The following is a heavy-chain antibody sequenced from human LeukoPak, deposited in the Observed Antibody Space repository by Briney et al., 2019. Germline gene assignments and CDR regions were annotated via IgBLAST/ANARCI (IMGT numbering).Heavy chain of an antibody. CDR2: ISSSSSYI. CDR3: AREGLQQDFDY. Sequence: GGSLRLSCAASGFTFSSYSMNWVRQAPGEGLEWVSSISSSSSYIYYADSVKGRFTISRDNAKNSLYLQMNSLRAEDTAVYYCAREGLQQDFDYWGQGTLVTVSS. CDR1: GFTFSSYS. V-gene: IGHV3-21*01. J-gene: IGHJ4*02. D-gene: IGHD5-24*01.